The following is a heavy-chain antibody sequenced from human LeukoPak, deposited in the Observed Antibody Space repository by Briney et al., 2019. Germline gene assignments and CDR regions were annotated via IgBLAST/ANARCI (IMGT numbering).Heavy chain of an antibody. V-gene: IGHV4-39*07. D-gene: IGHD3-3*01. CDR1: GDSISSSSYY. J-gene: IGHJ4*02. CDR2: IYYSGST. CDR3: ARDRHDFWSGSYFDY. Sequence: SETLSLTCTVSGDSISSSSYYWGWIRQPPGKGLEWIGSIYYSGSTYYNPSLKSRVTISVDTSKNQFSLKLSSVTAADTAVYYCARDRHDFWSGSYFDYWGQGTLVTVSS.